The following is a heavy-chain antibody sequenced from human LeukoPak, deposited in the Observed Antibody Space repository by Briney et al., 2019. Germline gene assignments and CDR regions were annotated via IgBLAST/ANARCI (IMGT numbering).Heavy chain of an antibody. D-gene: IGHD2-21*02. J-gene: IGHJ4*02. CDR2: ISSGSSYI. CDR1: GFTFSSYT. V-gene: IGHV3-21*04. CDR3: AREILSGDCLDY. Sequence: GGSLRLSCAASGFTFSSYTMNWVRQAPGKGLEWVSIISSGSSYIHYADSVKGRFTISRDNAKNSLYLQMSSLRAEDTAVYYCAREILSGDCLDYWGQGTLVTVSS.